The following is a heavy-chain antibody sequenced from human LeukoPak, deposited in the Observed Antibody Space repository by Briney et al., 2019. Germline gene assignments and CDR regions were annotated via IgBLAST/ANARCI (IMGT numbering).Heavy chain of an antibody. CDR3: ARVAVGAGTDFFDY. CDR2: IYSGGDT. CDR1: GFTLSSNY. J-gene: IGHJ4*02. V-gene: IGHV3-53*01. Sequence: LGGSLSLSCAASGFTLSSNYMSWVRQAPGKGLEWVSVIYSGGDTYYADYVKGRFTNSRDNSKNTLYLQMNSLRAEDTAVYYCARVAVGAGTDFFDYWGQGTLITVSS. D-gene: IGHD6-19*01.